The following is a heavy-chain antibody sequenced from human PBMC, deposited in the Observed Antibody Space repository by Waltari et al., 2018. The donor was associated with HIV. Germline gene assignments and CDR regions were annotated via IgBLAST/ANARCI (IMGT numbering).Heavy chain of an antibody. CDR2: NYPDDTT. J-gene: IGHJ5*02. D-gene: IGHD3-10*01. CDR1: NFSVSGKH. V-gene: IGHV3-53*01. CDR3: ATGVRYYGP. Sequence: AESGGRLIQAGGSLGLSCTASNFSVSGKHVTWIRQTPGGSRAWSAVNYPDDTTHYADSVSGRFTIARAKSRTTVLLLMNGLFVDDTATYFCATGVRYYGPWGQGTRVTVSS.